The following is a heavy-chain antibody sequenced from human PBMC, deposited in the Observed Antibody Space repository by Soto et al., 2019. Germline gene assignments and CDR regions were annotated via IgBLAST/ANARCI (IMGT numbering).Heavy chain of an antibody. Sequence: EVQLVESGGGLVKPGGSLRLSCAASGFTFSDYIMNWVRQAPGKGLEWVSSISSSSTYIYYADSVKGRFTISRDNAKNSLYLQMNSLRAEDTAVYYCARYYGGNSNWFDPWGQGTVVTVSS. V-gene: IGHV3-21*01. D-gene: IGHD4-17*01. CDR3: ARYYGGNSNWFDP. J-gene: IGHJ5*02. CDR2: ISSSSTYI. CDR1: GFTFSDYI.